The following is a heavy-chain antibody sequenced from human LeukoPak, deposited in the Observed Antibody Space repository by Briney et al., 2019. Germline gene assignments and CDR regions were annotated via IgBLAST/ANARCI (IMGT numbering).Heavy chain of an antibody. CDR1: GGSISSYY. V-gene: IGHV4-59*12. CDR3: ARVRGIVVVPDP. D-gene: IGHD2-2*01. Sequence: PSETLSLTCTVSGGSISSYYWSWIRQPPGKGLEWIGYIYYSGSTYYNPSLKSRVTISVDTSKNQFSLKLSSVTAADTAVYYCARVRGIVVVPDPWGQGTLVTVSS. CDR2: IYYSGST. J-gene: IGHJ5*02.